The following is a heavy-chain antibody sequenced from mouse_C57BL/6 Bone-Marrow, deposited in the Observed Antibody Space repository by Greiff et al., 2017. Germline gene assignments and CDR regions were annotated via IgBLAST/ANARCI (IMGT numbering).Heavy chain of an antibody. V-gene: IGHV1-81*01. Sequence: VMLVESGAELARPGASVKLSCKASGYTFTSYGISWVKQRTGQGLEWIGEIYPRSGNTYYNEKFKGTATLTADKSSSTAYMELRSLTSEDSAVYICASSLSGTGGFDYWGQGTTLTVSS. D-gene: IGHD4-1*01. CDR3: ASSLSGTGGFDY. CDR1: GYTFTSYG. J-gene: IGHJ2*01. CDR2: IYPRSGNT.